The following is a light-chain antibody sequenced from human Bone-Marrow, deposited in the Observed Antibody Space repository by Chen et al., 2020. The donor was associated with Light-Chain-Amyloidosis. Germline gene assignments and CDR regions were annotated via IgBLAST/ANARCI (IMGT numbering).Light chain of an antibody. CDR1: NIRSTS. CDR3: QVWDRSSDRPV. Sequence: SYVLTQPSSVSVAPGQTATIACGGNNIRSTSVHWYQQTPGQAPLLVDYDDSDRPSGIPERLSGSNSGNTATLTISRVEAGDEADYYCQVWDRSSDRPVFGGGTKLTVL. V-gene: IGLV3-21*02. J-gene: IGLJ3*02. CDR2: DDS.